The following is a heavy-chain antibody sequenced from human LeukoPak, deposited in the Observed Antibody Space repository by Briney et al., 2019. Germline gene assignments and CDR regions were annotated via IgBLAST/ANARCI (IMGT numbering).Heavy chain of an antibody. J-gene: IGHJ4*02. CDR2: IIPIFGTA. V-gene: IGHV1-69*06. CDR1: GGTFIGYA. D-gene: IGHD6-6*01. CDR3: ARRSSPWYFDY. Sequence: SVKVSCKASGGTFIGYAISWVRQAPGQGLEWMGGIIPIFGTANYAQKFQGRVTITADKSTSTAYMELSSLRSEDTAVYYCARRSSPWYFDYWGQGTLVTVSS.